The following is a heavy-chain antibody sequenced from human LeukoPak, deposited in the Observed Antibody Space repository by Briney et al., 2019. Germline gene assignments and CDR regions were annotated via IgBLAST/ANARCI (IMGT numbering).Heavy chain of an antibody. D-gene: IGHD7-27*01. CDR3: ARVSTDNNWGVTSYYMDV. CDR2: IYYSGST. J-gene: IGHJ6*03. V-gene: IGHV4-59*01. CDR1: GGSIGSYY. Sequence: PSETLSLTCTVSGGSIGSYYWSWIRQPPGKGLEWIGYIYYSGSTNYNPSLKSRVTISVDTSKNQFSLKLSSVTAADTAVYYCARVSTDNNWGVTSYYMDVWGKGTTVTVSS.